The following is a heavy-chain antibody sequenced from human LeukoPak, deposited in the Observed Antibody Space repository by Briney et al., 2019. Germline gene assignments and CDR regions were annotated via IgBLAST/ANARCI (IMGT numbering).Heavy chain of an antibody. J-gene: IGHJ4*02. D-gene: IGHD6-13*01. V-gene: IGHV1-24*01. Sequence: ASVKVSCKVSGYTLTELSMHWVRQAPGKGLEWMGGFDPEDGEAIYAQKFQGRVTMTEDTSTDTAYMELSSLRSEDTAVYYCATSGSSWYSLQYFDYWGQGTLVTVSS. CDR3: ATSGSSWYSLQYFDY. CDR2: FDPEDGEA. CDR1: GYTLTELS.